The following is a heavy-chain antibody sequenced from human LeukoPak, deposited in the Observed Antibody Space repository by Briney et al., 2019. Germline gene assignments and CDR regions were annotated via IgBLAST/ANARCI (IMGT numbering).Heavy chain of an antibody. Sequence: ASVKVSCKASGYIFNSNGISWVRQAPGQGLEWMGWISAYNGNTNYAQKLQGRVTMTTDTSTSTAYMDLRSLRSDDTAVYYCARDVTIFGVVNDYWGQGTLVTVSS. V-gene: IGHV1-18*01. CDR2: ISAYNGNT. J-gene: IGHJ4*02. CDR3: ARDVTIFGVVNDY. D-gene: IGHD3-3*01. CDR1: GYIFNSNG.